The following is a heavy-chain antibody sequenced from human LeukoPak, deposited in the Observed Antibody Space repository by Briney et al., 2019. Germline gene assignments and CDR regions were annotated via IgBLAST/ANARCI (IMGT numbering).Heavy chain of an antibody. CDR3: AKDLTPYCSGGSCYSSHDAFDI. J-gene: IGHJ3*02. CDR2: IWYDESNK. Sequence: GGSLRLSCAASGFTFSSYGMHWVSQAPGKGLEWVAVIWYDESNKYYADSVKGRFTISRDNSKNTLYLQMNSLRAEDTAVYYCAKDLTPYCSGGSCYSSHDAFDIWGQGTMVTVSS. CDR1: GFTFSSYG. V-gene: IGHV3-33*06. D-gene: IGHD2-15*01.